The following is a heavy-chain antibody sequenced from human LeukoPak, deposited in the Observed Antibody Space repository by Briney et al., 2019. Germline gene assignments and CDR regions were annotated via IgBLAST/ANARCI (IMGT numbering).Heavy chain of an antibody. D-gene: IGHD2-8*01. CDR3: ARDTRVWGGKVEYFDY. CDR1: GGSISXXX. Sequence: SETLSLTCTXSGGSISXXXXXXXXXXXXXXXXXXXXIXTSGXTNYNPSLKXRVTMXVDTSXNQFSLKLSSVTAADTAVYYCARDTRVWGGKVEYFDYWGQGTLVTVSS. V-gene: IGHV4-4*07. J-gene: IGHJ4*02. CDR2: IXTSGXT.